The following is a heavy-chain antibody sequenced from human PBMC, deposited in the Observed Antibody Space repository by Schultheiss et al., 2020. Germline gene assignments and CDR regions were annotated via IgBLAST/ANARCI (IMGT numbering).Heavy chain of an antibody. Sequence: SETLSLTCTVSGGSISSSNYHWGWIRQPPGKGLEWIGSILYSGSTYYNPSLKSRVTMSADTSRNQFSLKLSSVTAADTAVYYCGTVARDYWGQGSRVTVSS. CDR1: GGSISSSNYH. D-gene: IGHD2-15*01. J-gene: IGHJ4*02. CDR3: GTVARDY. CDR2: ILYSGST. V-gene: IGHV4-39*01.